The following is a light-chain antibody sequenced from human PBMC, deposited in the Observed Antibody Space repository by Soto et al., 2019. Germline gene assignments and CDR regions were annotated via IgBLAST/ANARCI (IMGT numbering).Light chain of an antibody. Sequence: VSQSISDNLAWYQHQXGRARRVLIYCASXRANGFPGRFSGSGSATDFTLTTSCLQSEDLAVYYCHQYNKLPSTSCQRTKVDI. CDR1: QSISDN. CDR3: HQYNKLPST. V-gene: IGKV3-15*01. J-gene: IGKJ1*01. CDR2: CAS.